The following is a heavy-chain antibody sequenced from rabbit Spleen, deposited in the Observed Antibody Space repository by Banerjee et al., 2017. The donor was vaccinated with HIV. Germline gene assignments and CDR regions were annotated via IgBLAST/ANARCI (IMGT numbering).Heavy chain of an antibody. CDR3: ARDLYSSGWGALSYGMDL. J-gene: IGHJ6*01. CDR1: GIDFSSYG. D-gene: IGHD4-1*01. V-gene: IGHV1S47*01. Sequence: ELVESGGGLVQPGESLKLSCKASGIDFSSYGISWVRQAPGKGPEWIAYIYPGFGIRNYANSVKGRFTISSDNAQNTVFLQMTSLTASDTATYFCARDLYSSGWGALSYGMDLWGPGTLV. CDR2: IYPGFGIR.